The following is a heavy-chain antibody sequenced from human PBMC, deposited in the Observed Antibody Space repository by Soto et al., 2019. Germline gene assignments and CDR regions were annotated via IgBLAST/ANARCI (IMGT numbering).Heavy chain of an antibody. Sequence: PSETLSLTCTVSGGSISSSSYYWGWIRQPPGKGLEWIGSIYYSGSTFYNPSLKSRVTISVDTSKNQFSLKLSSVTAADTAIYYCAADRGYSYGYFDYWGQGTPVTVSS. V-gene: IGHV4-39*07. CDR3: AADRGYSYGYFDY. D-gene: IGHD5-18*01. CDR1: GGSISSSSYY. CDR2: IYYSGST. J-gene: IGHJ4*02.